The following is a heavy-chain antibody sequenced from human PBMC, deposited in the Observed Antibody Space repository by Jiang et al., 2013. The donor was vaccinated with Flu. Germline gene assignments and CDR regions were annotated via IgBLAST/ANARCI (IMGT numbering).Heavy chain of an antibody. D-gene: IGHD3-9*01. J-gene: IGHJ6*02. Sequence: DSVKVSCKASAYSFSNYALTWVRQAPGQGLEWMGWINTGTGDPTYAQAFTGRFVFSSDTSVSTAYLHISGLKPDDTAVYYCAREGYYFDTTGSPRSHDLDVWGQGTAVTVSS. V-gene: IGHV7-4-1*02. CDR2: INTGTGDP. CDR3: AREGYYFDTTGSPRSHDLDV. CDR1: AYSFSNYA.